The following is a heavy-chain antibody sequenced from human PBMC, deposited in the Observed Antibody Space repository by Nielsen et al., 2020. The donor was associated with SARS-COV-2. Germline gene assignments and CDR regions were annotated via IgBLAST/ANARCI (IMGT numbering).Heavy chain of an antibody. J-gene: IGHJ4*02. V-gene: IGHV3-30*18. CDR3: AKDRDTMIVVVTNFDY. Sequence: GGSLRLSCAASGFTFSSYGMHWVRQAPGKGLEWVAVISYDGSNKYYADSVKGRFTISRDNSKNTLYLQMNSLRAEDTAVYYCAKDRDTMIVVVTNFDYWGQGTLVTVSS. CDR1: GFTFSSYG. CDR2: ISYDGSNK. D-gene: IGHD3-22*01.